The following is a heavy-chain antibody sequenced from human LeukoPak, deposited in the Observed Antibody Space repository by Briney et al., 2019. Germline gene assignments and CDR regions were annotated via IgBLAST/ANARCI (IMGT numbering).Heavy chain of an antibody. J-gene: IGHJ4*02. CDR2: FYVGGAT. V-gene: IGHV3-53*01. CDR3: ARGDGYNFFDY. CDR1: GLTFNRYS. D-gene: IGHD5-24*01. Sequence: PGGSLRLSCAGSGLTFNRYSMNWVRQAPGKGLEWVSVFYVGGATYYADSVKGRFTISRDNSENTLYLQMKSLRAEDTAVYYCARGDGYNFFDYWGQGTLVTVSS.